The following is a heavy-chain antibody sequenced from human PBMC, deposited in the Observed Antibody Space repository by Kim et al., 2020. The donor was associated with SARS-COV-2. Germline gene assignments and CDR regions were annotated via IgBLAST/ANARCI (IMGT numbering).Heavy chain of an antibody. Sequence: GGSLRLSCAASGFTFSSYSMNWVRQAPGKGLEWVSYISSSSSTIYYADSVKGRFTISRDNAKNSLYLQMNSLRAEDTAVYYCARGRDGSGSYWGYDYYGMDVWGQGTTVTVSS. V-gene: IGHV3-48*01. CDR2: ISSSSSTI. J-gene: IGHJ6*02. CDR3: ARGRDGSGSYWGYDYYGMDV. D-gene: IGHD3-10*01. CDR1: GFTFSSYS.